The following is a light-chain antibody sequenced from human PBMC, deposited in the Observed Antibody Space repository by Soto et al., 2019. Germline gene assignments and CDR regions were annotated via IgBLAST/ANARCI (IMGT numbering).Light chain of an antibody. CDR3: SSYTSSSTPFV. CDR1: SGDVGGYNY. CDR2: EVS. J-gene: IGLJ1*01. V-gene: IGLV2-14*01. Sequence: QSALTQPASVSGSPGQSITISCTVASGDVGGYNYVSWYQQHPGKAPKLMIYEVSNRPSGVSNRFSGSKSGNTASLTISGLQAEDEADYYCSSYTSSSTPFVFGTGTKVTVL.